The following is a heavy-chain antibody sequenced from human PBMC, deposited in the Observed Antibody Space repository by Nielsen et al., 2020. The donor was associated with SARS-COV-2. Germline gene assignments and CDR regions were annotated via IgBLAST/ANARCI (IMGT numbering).Heavy chain of an antibody. CDR2: INPSGGST. Sequence: ASVKVSCKASGYTFTSYYMHWVRQAPGQGLEWMGIINPSGGSTSYAQKFQGRVTMTRDTSTSTAYMELSRLRSDDTAVYYCARDVGGDRYSSGYWGQGTLVTVSS. CDR3: ARDVGGDRYSSGY. V-gene: IGHV1-46*01. J-gene: IGHJ4*02. CDR1: GYTFTSYY. D-gene: IGHD6-19*01.